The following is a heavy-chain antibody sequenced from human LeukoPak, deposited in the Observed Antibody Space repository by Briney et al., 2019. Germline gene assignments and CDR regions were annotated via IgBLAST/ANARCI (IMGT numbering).Heavy chain of an antibody. V-gene: IGHV3-23*01. D-gene: IGHD6-13*01. CDR2: ISGSGGST. CDR1: GFMFSSFG. CDR3: ARSNLPAATRFDY. J-gene: IGHJ4*02. Sequence: GGSLRLSCAASGFMFSSFGMHWVRQAPGKGLEWVSAISGSGGSTYYADSVKGRFTISRDNSKNTLYLQMNSLRAEDTAVYYCARSNLPAATRFDYWGQGTLVTVSS.